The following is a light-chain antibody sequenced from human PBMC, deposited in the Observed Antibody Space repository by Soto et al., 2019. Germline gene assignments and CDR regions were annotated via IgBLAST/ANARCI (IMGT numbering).Light chain of an antibody. J-gene: IGLJ3*02. CDR3: CSYAGSYTLV. Sequence: QSVLTQPRSVSGSPGQSVTISCTGTSSDVGGYNFVSWYHHHPGKAPKLMIYDVSNRPSGVPDRVSGSKSGSTASLTISGLQADDEADYYCCSYAGSYTLVFGGGTKLTVL. CDR1: SSDVGGYNF. CDR2: DVS. V-gene: IGLV2-11*01.